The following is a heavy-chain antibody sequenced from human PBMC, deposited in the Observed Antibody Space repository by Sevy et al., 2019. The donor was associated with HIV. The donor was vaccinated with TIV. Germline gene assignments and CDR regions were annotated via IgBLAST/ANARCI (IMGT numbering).Heavy chain of an antibody. V-gene: IGHV3-11*01. Sequence: GGSLRLSCAASGFTFSDYYMSWIRQAPGKGLEWVSYISSSGSTIYYADSVKGRFTISRDNAKNSLYLQMNSLRAEDTAVYYCARVSGSRGKRKNSSGWNPFDYWGRGTLVTVSS. CDR3: ARVSGSRGKRKNSSGWNPFDY. CDR2: ISSSGSTI. J-gene: IGHJ4*02. CDR1: GFTFSDYY. D-gene: IGHD6-19*01.